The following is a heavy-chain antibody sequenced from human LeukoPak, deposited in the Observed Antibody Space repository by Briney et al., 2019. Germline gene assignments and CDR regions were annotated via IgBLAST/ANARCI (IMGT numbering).Heavy chain of an antibody. J-gene: IGHJ4*02. CDR3: SSRCTAPVYYFDS. Sequence: PSETLSLTCTVSGGSLSGSSYYWGWIRQPPGKGLEWIGNIYYSGTTYYNPSLKSRVTISIDTPENQFSLKLSSVTAADTAVYYCSSRCTAPVYYFDSWGQGTLVTVSS. V-gene: IGHV4-39*01. CDR2: IYYSGTT. D-gene: IGHD2-8*01. CDR1: GGSLSGSSYY.